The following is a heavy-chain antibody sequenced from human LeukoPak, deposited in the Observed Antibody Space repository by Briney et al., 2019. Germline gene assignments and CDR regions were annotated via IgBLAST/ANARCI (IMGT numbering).Heavy chain of an antibody. Sequence: SETLSLTCTVSGYSISSGYYWGWIRQPPGKGLEWIGSIYHSGSTYYNPSLKSRVTISVDTSKNQFSLKLSSVTAADTAVYYCARGPSSDYEEGGSFDYWGQGTLVTVSS. J-gene: IGHJ4*02. CDR3: ARGPSSDYEEGGSFDY. CDR1: GYSISSGYY. D-gene: IGHD5-12*01. V-gene: IGHV4-38-2*02. CDR2: IYHSGST.